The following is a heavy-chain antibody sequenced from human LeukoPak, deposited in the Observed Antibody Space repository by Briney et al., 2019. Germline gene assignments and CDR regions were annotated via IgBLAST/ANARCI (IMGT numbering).Heavy chain of an antibody. CDR3: ARGHYSGSYQG. CDR2: IYYSGST. Sequence: PSETLSLTCTVSGGSISSYYWSWIRQPPGKGLEWIGYIYYSGSTNYNPSLKSRVTISVDTSKNQFSLKLSSVTAADTAVYYCARGHYSGSYQGWGQGTLVTVSS. CDR1: GGSISSYY. J-gene: IGHJ4*02. D-gene: IGHD1-26*01. V-gene: IGHV4-59*12.